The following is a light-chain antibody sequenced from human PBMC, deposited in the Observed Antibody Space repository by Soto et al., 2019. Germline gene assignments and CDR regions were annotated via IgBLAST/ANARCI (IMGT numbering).Light chain of an antibody. Sequence: DIELVQSTSALSASVGDTVAITCRASQKSSPWLAWYQQKPGQAPKLLMYDVSSLKRGVPSRFSGSGSGTEFTLTISSLQTDDFATYYCQQYNDYSATFGQGTKVDNK. V-gene: IGKV1-5*01. CDR3: QQYNDYSAT. J-gene: IGKJ1*01. CDR1: QKSSPW. CDR2: DVS.